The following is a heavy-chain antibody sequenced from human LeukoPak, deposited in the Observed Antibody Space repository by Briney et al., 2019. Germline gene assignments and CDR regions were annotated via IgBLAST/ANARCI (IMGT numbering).Heavy chain of an antibody. CDR3: ARGAGKYYFHGMDV. CDR1: GGSISSYY. V-gene: IGHV4-59*01. CDR2: IYYSGST. J-gene: IGHJ6*02. Sequence: PSETLSLTCTVSGGSISSYYWSWIRQPPGKGLKWIGYIYYSGSTNFNPSLKSRVTLSLDTSKNQFSLKLISVTAADTAVYYCARGAGKYYFHGMDVWGQGTTVTVSS.